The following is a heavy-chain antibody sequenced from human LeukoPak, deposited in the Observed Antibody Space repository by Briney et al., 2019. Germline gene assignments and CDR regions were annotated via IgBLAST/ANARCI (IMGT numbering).Heavy chain of an antibody. CDR1: GFTFSSYG. CDR2: ISSSSSYI. J-gene: IGHJ5*02. CDR3: ARVEGIAAAGSPFDP. D-gene: IGHD6-13*01. Sequence: GGSLRLSCAASGFTFSSYGMNWVRQAPGKGLEWVSSISSSSSYIYYADSVKGRFTISRDNAENSLYLQMNSLRAEDTAVYYCARVEGIAAAGSPFDPWGQGTLVTVSS. V-gene: IGHV3-21*01.